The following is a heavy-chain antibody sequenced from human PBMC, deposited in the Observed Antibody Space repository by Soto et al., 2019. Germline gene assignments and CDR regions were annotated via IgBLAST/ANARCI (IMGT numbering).Heavy chain of an antibody. D-gene: IGHD6-13*01. Sequence: SETLSLTCTVSGGSISSSSYYWGRIRQPPGKGLEWIGSIYYSGSTYYNPSLKSRVTISVDTSKNQFSLKLSPVTAADTAVYYCASGYSSGWYEYYYYYYGMDVWGQGTTVTVSS. J-gene: IGHJ6*02. CDR3: ASGYSSGWYEYYYYYYGMDV. CDR2: IYYSGST. V-gene: IGHV4-39*01. CDR1: GGSISSSSYY.